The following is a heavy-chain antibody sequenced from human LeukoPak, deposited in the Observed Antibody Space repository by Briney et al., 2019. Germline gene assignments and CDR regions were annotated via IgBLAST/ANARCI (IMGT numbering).Heavy chain of an antibody. J-gene: IGHJ4*02. CDR3: ALSGSYAPFDY. V-gene: IGHV1-18*01. CDR1: GYTFTSYG. Sequence: APVKVSFKASGYTFTSYGIRWVRQAPGQGLEWMGWISAYNGNTNYAQKLQGRVTMTTDTSTSTDYMELRSLRSDDTAVYYCALSGSYAPFDYWGQGTLVTVSS. CDR2: ISAYNGNT. D-gene: IGHD1-26*01.